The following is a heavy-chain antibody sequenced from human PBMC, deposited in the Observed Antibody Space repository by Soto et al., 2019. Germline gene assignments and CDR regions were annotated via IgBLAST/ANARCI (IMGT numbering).Heavy chain of an antibody. CDR3: ARLVYDTRLDYLHFDF. J-gene: IGHJ4*02. CDR2: IFHDGTA. Sequence: SETLSLTCTVSGVSISSGNWWTWVRQSPRKGLEYIGEIFHDGTANYFPSFERRVAMSVDKSKNQFSLKLTSVTAADAAIYYCARLVYDTRLDYLHFDFWGQGAQVTVSS. D-gene: IGHD3-16*01. CDR1: GVSISSGNW. V-gene: IGHV4-4*02.